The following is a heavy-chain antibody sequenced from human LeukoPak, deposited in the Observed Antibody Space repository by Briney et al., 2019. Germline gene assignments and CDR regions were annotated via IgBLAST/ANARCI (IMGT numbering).Heavy chain of an antibody. CDR3: AREVNYDILT. J-gene: IGHJ5*02. V-gene: IGHV1-8*03. Sequence: ASVKVSCKASGYTFTSYGTSWVRQAPGQGLEWMGWMNPNSGNTGYAQKFQGRVTITRNTSISTAYMELSSLRSEDTAVYYCAREVNYDILTWGQGTLVTVSS. CDR2: MNPNSGNT. CDR1: GYTFTSYG. D-gene: IGHD3-9*01.